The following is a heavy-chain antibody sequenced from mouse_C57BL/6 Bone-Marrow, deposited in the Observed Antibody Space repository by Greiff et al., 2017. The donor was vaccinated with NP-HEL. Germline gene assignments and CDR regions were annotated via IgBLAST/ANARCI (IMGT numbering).Heavy chain of an antibody. CDR3: TTPLNYYGSISWAMDY. V-gene: IGHV14-4*01. J-gene: IGHJ4*01. CDR2: IDPENGDT. D-gene: IGHD1-1*01. CDR1: GFNIKDDY. Sequence: VQLQQSGAELVRPGASVKLSCTASGFNIKDDYMHWVKQRPEQGLEWIGWIDPENGDTEYASKFQGNATITADTSSNTAYLQLSSLTSEDTAVYYCTTPLNYYGSISWAMDYWGQGTSVTVSS.